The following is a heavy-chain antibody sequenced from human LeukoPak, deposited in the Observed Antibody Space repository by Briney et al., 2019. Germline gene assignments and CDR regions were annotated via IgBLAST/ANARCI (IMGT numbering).Heavy chain of an antibody. V-gene: IGHV3-48*03. J-gene: IGHJ4*02. CDR3: ARDYEGSSSFDY. D-gene: IGHD6-6*01. CDR1: GFTFSSYE. CDR2: ISSSGSTI. Sequence: GGSLRLSCAASGFTFSSYEVNWVRQAPGKGLEWVSYISSSGSTIYYADSVEGRFTISRDNAKNSLYLQMNSLRAEDTAVYYCARDYEGSSSFDYWGQGTLVTVSS.